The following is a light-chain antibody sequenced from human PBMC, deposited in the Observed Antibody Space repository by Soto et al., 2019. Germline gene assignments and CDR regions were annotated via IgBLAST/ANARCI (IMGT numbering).Light chain of an antibody. CDR2: GTS. Sequence: EIVLTQSPGTLSLTPGDRATLSCRASQRLSTIYSAWYQQKPGQAPRLLIYGTSTRATGIPDRFSGSGSGTEFTLTISRLEPEDLAVYYCQHYGSSPFGGGTRVEVK. V-gene: IGKV3-20*01. CDR3: QHYGSSP. J-gene: IGKJ4*01. CDR1: QRLSTIY.